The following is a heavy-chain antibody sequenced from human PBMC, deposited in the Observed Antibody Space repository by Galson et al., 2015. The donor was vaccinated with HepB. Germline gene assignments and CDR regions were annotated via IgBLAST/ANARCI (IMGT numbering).Heavy chain of an antibody. Sequence: ETLSLTCTVSGGSISSYYWSWIRQPPGKGLEWIGYIYYSGSTNYNPSFKSRVTISVDTSKNQFSLKLSSVTAADTAVYYCARIDYYYGMDVWGQGTTVTVSS. D-gene: IGHD2-21*01. CDR1: GGSISSYY. V-gene: IGHV4-59*01. J-gene: IGHJ6*02. CDR2: IYYSGST. CDR3: ARIDYYYGMDV.